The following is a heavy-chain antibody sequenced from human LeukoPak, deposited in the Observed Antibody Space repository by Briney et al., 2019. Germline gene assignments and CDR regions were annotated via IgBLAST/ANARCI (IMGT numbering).Heavy chain of an antibody. CDR1: GGSISSGSYY. CDR3: ARLRSTYWYFDL. Sequence: PSETLSLTCTVSGGSISSGSYYWSWIRQPAGKGLEWIGRIYTSGSTNYNPSLKSRVTMSVDTSKNQFSLKLSSVTAADTAVYFCARLRSTYWYFDLWGRGTLVTVSS. D-gene: IGHD1-26*01. J-gene: IGHJ2*01. V-gene: IGHV4-61*02. CDR2: IYTSGST.